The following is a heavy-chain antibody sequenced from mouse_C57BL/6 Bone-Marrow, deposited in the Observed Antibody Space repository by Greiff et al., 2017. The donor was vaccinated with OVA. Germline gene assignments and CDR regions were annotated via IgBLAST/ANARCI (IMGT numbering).Heavy chain of an antibody. CDR1: GYTFTSYT. CDR3: ARWGLRKEYFDV. Sequence: VQLQQSGAELARPGASVKMSCKASGYTFTSYTMHWVKQRPGQGLEWIGYINPSSGYTKYNQKFKDKATLTGDKSSSTAYMQLSSLTSEDSAVYYCARWGLRKEYFDVWGTGTTVTVSS. V-gene: IGHV1-4*01. D-gene: IGHD3-1*01. CDR2: INPSSGYT. J-gene: IGHJ1*03.